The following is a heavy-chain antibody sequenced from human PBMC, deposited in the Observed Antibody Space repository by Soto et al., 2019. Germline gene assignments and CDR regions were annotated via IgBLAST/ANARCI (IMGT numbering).Heavy chain of an antibody. CDR3: ARLRRVRYLDAFDI. CDR2: MNPNSGNT. CDR1: GYTFTSYD. J-gene: IGHJ3*02. Sequence: QVQLVQSGAEVKKPGASVKVSCKASGYTFTSYDINWVRQATGQGLEWMGWMNPNSGNTGYAQKFQGIVTMTRNTSIRTAYMELSSLRSEDTAVYYCARLRRVRYLDAFDIWGQGTMVTVSS. V-gene: IGHV1-8*01. D-gene: IGHD3-9*01.